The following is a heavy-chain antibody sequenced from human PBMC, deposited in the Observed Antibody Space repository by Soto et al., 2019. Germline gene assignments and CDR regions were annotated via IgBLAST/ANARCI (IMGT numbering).Heavy chain of an antibody. Sequence: SETLSLTCTVSGGSISSYYWSWIRQPPGKGLEWIGYIYYSGSTNYNPSLKSRVTISVDTSKNQFSLKLSSVTAADTAVYYCARHLGSSSPVGPWGQGTLVTVSS. V-gene: IGHV4-59*08. J-gene: IGHJ5*02. CDR3: ARHLGSSSPVGP. CDR2: IYYSGST. D-gene: IGHD6-13*01. CDR1: GGSISSYY.